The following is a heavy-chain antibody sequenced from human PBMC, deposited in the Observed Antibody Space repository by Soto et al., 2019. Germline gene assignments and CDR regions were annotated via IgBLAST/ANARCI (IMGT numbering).Heavy chain of an antibody. D-gene: IGHD6-13*01. J-gene: IGHJ5*02. CDR2: IIPIFGTA. Sequence: SVKVSCKASGGTFSSYAISWVRQAPGQGLEWMGGIIPIFGTANYAQKFQGRVTITADESTSTAYMELSSLRSEDTAVYYCARGAAAGVNWFDPWGQGTLVTVSS. V-gene: IGHV1-69*13. CDR1: GGTFSSYA. CDR3: ARGAAAGVNWFDP.